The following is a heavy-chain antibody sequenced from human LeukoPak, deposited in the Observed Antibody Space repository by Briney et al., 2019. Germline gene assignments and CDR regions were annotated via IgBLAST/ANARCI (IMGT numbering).Heavy chain of an antibody. V-gene: IGHV1-8*01. D-gene: IGHD2-21*01. CDR3: ARYTIANGFDM. CDR2: MNPSDQT. CDR1: RYTSTRPD. J-gene: IGHJ3*02. Sequence: GASVKVSCKAARYTSTRPDINWVRQATGKGLEWLGWMNPSDQTGYAQNFQGRLTFTRDISRNTAYMELSSLAPDDTAVYFCARYTIANGFDMWGQGTMVTVSS.